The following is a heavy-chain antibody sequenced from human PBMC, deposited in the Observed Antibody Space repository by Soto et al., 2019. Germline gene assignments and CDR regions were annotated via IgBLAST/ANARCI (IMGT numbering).Heavy chain of an antibody. D-gene: IGHD2-2*01. J-gene: IGHJ1*01. Sequence: AAVKVACKASGYTFTNYGISWVRQAPGQGLEWMGWISAYDGDTDYAQKLQGRLSLTTDTSTSTAYTELRSLRSDDAAVYYCARDTDMLIVPGPSGGTAFRGQGTGLT. CDR2: ISAYDGDT. CDR3: ARDTDMLIVPGPSGGTAF. CDR1: GYTFTNYG. V-gene: IGHV1-18*01.